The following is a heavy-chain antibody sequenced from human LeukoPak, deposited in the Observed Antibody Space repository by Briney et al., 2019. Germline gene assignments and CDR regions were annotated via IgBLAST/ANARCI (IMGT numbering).Heavy chain of an antibody. Sequence: SVKVSCKASGYTFTGYHIHWVRQAPGQGLEWMGMINPNSGGTTYAQKFQGRVTMTGDTSISTAYIELSRLSFDDTAVYYCARFRGSGWYSFDLWGQGTLVTVSS. CDR3: ARFRGSGWYSFDL. V-gene: IGHV1-2*02. CDR1: GYTFTGYH. J-gene: IGHJ5*02. D-gene: IGHD6-19*01. CDR2: INPNSGGT.